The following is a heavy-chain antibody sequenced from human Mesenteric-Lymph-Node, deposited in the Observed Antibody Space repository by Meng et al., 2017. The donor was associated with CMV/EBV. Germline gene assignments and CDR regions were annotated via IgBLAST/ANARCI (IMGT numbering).Heavy chain of an antibody. CDR1: GFTFSSYE. J-gene: IGHJ4*02. CDR2: ISSSGSTI. D-gene: IGHD2-2*01. CDR3: ARGASSTSCYFVDY. Sequence: GESLKISCAASGFTFSSYEMNWVRQAPGKGLEWVSYISSSGSTIYYADSVKGRFTISRDNAKNSLYLQMNSLRAEDTAVYHCARGASSTSCYFVDYWGQGTLVTVSS. V-gene: IGHV3-48*03.